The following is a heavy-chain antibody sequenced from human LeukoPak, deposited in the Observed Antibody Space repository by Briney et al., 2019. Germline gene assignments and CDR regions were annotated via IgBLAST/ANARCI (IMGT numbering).Heavy chain of an antibody. CDR2: ISYDGSNK. D-gene: IGHD3-16*01. Sequence: QSGGSLRLSRAASGFTFSSYAMHWVRQAPGKGLEWVAVISYDGSNKYYADSVKGRFTISGDNSKNTLYLQMNSLRAEDTAVYYCARGLSAMGYFDYWGQGTLVTVSS. CDR3: ARGLSAMGYFDY. CDR1: GFTFSSYA. J-gene: IGHJ4*02. V-gene: IGHV3-30*04.